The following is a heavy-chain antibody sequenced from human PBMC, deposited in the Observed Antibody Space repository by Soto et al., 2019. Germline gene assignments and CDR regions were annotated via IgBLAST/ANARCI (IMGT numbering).Heavy chain of an antibody. J-gene: IGHJ4*01. CDR1: GFTFINYA. V-gene: IGHV3-23*01. Sequence: AGGSLRLSCAGSGFTFINYAMTWVRQAPGKGLEWVSSISNRGSDTYYVDSVKGRFTISRDNSKNTLYLQMNSLRAEDTAVYYCAKETYSRRWYFWGPGTLVTVSS. D-gene: IGHD6-13*01. CDR2: ISNRGSDT. CDR3: AKETYSRRWYF.